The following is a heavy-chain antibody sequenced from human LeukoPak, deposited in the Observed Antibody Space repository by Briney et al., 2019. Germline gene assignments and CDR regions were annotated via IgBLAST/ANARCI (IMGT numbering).Heavy chain of an antibody. CDR1: GFTFSSYS. CDR2: ISSSSSYI. J-gene: IGHJ4*02. D-gene: IGHD2/OR15-2a*01. CDR3: AKDRRGVLWSW. V-gene: IGHV3-21*01. Sequence: GGSLRLSCAASGFTFSSYSMNWVRQAPGKGLEWVSSISSSSSYIYYADSVRGRFTISRDNAKNSLYLQMNSLRAEDTAVYYCAKDRRGVLWSWGGQGTLVTVSS.